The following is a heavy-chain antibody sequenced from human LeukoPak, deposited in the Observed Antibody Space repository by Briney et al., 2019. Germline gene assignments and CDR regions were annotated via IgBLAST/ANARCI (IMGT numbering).Heavy chain of an antibody. Sequence: SVKVSCKASGGTFSSYAISWVRQAPGQGLEWMGGIIPIFGTANYAQKFQGRVTITTDESTSTAYMELSSLRSEDTAVYYCASTPLAYCGGDCYFGYWGQGTLVTVSS. D-gene: IGHD2-21*01. J-gene: IGHJ4*02. V-gene: IGHV1-69*05. CDR1: GGTFSSYA. CDR3: ASTPLAYCGGDCYFGY. CDR2: IIPIFGTA.